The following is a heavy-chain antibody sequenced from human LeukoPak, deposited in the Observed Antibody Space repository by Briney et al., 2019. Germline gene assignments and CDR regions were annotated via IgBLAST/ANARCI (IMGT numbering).Heavy chain of an antibody. CDR1: GYTFTSYD. D-gene: IGHD4-17*01. CDR3: ARGHTTVKRGPLGY. V-gene: IGHV1-8*03. Sequence: ASVKVSCKASGYTFTSYDINWVRQATGQGLEWMGWTNPNSGNTGYAQKFQGRVTITRNTSISTAYMELSSLRSEDTAVYYCARGHTTVKRGPLGYWGQGTLVTVSS. CDR2: TNPNSGNT. J-gene: IGHJ4*02.